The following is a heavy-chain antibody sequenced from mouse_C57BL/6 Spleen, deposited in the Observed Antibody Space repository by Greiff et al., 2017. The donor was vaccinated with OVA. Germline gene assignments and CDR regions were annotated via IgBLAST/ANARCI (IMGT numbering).Heavy chain of an antibody. CDR3: AAIYYCLPDY. Sequence: QVQLQQPGAELVKPGASVKMSCKASGYTFTSYWITWVKQRPGQGLEWIGDIYPGSGSTNYNEKFKSKATLTVDTSSSTAYMQLSSLTSEYSAFYYCAAIYYCLPDYWGQGTTLTVSS. J-gene: IGHJ2*01. D-gene: IGHD2-1*01. CDR1: GYTFTSYW. V-gene: IGHV1-55*01. CDR2: IYPGSGST.